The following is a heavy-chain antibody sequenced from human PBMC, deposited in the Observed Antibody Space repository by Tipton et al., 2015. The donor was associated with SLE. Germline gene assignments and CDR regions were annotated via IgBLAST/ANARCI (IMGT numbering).Heavy chain of an antibody. CDR3: ARAYAGDVDY. V-gene: IGHV4-34*01. CDR1: GGSFSGYY. D-gene: IGHD2-2*01. Sequence: LRLSCAVYGGSFSGYYWSWIRQPPGKGLEWIGEINHSGSTNYNPSLKSRVTTSVDTSKNQFSLKLSSVTAADTAVYYCARAYAGDVDYWGQGTLVTVSS. J-gene: IGHJ4*02. CDR2: INHSGST.